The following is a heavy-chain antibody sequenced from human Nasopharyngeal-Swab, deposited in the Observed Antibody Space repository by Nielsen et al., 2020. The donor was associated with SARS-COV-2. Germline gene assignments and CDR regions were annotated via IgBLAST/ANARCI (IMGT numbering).Heavy chain of an antibody. CDR1: GYTLTELS. V-gene: IGHV1-24*01. CDR2: FDPEDGET. D-gene: IGHD1-26*01. CDR3: ATASPIVGADNWFDP. J-gene: IGHJ5*02. Sequence: ASVKASCKVSGYTLTELSMHWVRQAPGKGLEWMGGFDPEDGETIYAQKFQGRVTMTEDTSTDTAYMELSSLRSEDTAVYYCATASPIVGADNWFDPWGQGTLVTVSS.